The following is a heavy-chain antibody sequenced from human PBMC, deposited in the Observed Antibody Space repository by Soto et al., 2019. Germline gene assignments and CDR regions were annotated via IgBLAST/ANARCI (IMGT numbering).Heavy chain of an antibody. CDR3: ARDAMVRAVAGTRPIDY. D-gene: IGHD6-19*01. J-gene: IGHJ4*02. V-gene: IGHV1-18*04. CDR2: ISAYNGNT. Sequence: GXSVKFSCKASGYTFTSYGSSWVRQAPGQGLEWMGWISAYNGNTNYAQKLQGRVTMTTDTSTSTAYMELRSLRSDDTAVYYCARDAMVRAVAGTRPIDYWGQGTLVTVSS. CDR1: GYTFTSYG.